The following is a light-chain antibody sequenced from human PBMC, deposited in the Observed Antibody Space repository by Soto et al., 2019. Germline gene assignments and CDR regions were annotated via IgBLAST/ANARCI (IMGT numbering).Light chain of an antibody. V-gene: IGKV1-39*01. J-gene: IGKJ5*01. CDR1: QSISNY. Sequence: DIQMTQSPSSLSASVGDRVTITCRASQSISNYLNWYQQRPGKAPKLLISVASSLQSGVPPRFSGSGSGADFTLTISSLQPEDFATYYCQQTYSTPRTFGQGTRLEMK. CDR3: QQTYSTPRT. CDR2: VAS.